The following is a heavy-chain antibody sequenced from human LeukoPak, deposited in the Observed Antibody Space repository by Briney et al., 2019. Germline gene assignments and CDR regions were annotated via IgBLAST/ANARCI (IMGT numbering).Heavy chain of an antibody. J-gene: IGHJ4*02. D-gene: IGHD3-10*01. V-gene: IGHV4-38-2*02. CDR3: ARAGWFGELYGPLDY. CDR2: IYHSGSP. CDR1: GYSINSAYY. Sequence: SETLSLTCTVSGYSINSAYYWGWIRQPPGKGLEWIGSIYHSGSPDYNPSLKSRVTISVDTSKNQFSLKVSSVTAADTAVYYCARAGWFGELYGPLDYWGQGTLVTVSS.